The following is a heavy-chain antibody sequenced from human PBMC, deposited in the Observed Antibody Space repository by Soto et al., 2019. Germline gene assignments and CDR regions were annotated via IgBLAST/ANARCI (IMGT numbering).Heavy chain of an antibody. Sequence: GGSLRLSCAVSGFTFSSYAMTWVRQAPGKGLEWVSTITGSGGSTYYADSVKGRFTISRGNSKDTLYLQMNSLRAEDTAVYYCAKDRRYSYGSGSYLFDSWGQGTLVTVSS. CDR2: ITGSGGST. CDR1: GFTFSSYA. CDR3: AKDRRYSYGSGSYLFDS. V-gene: IGHV3-23*01. D-gene: IGHD3-10*01. J-gene: IGHJ4*02.